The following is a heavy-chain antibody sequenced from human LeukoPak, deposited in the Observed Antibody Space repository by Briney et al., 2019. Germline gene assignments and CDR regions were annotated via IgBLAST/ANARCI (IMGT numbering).Heavy chain of an antibody. D-gene: IGHD3-9*01. CDR3: ARPLRGVLMGPHLAGRDV. J-gene: IGHJ6*02. CDR2: ISGYNGNT. V-gene: IGHV1-18*01. Sequence: ASVKVSCKASGYSFSAYGISWVRQAPGQGLEWMGWISGYNGNTNYAQKFQGRFTMTTDTSTATAYMDLRSLRSDDTAVYYCARPLRGVLMGPHLAGRDVWAKGPRSPSP. CDR1: GYSFSAYG.